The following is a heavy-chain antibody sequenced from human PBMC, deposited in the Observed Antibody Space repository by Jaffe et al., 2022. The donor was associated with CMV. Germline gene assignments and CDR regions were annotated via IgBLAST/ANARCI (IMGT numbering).Heavy chain of an antibody. Sequence: QVQLVESGGGVVQPGRSLRLSCVASGFTFSSYGMHWVRQAPGKGLEWVAVISYDGSNKYSADSVRGRFTISRDNSKNTLYLQMNSLRAEDTAVYYCAKDLVTMIRGVTWGYYYHYGMDVWGQGTTVTVSS. CDR3: AKDLVTMIRGVTWGYYYHYGMDV. CDR1: GFTFSSYG. D-gene: IGHD3-10*01. V-gene: IGHV3-30*18. CDR2: ISYDGSNK. J-gene: IGHJ6*02.